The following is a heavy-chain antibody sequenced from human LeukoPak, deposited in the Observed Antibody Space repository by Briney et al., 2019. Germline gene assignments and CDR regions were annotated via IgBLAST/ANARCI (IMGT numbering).Heavy chain of an antibody. CDR2: ISGSGGST. Sequence: PGGSLRLSCAASGFTFSSYAMSWVRQAPGKGLEWVSAISGSGGSTYYADSVKGRFTISRDNSKNTLYLQMNSLRAEDTAVYYCAKDDPVLLWFGEQIGFDYWGQGTLVTVSS. CDR3: AKDDPVLLWFGEQIGFDY. V-gene: IGHV3-23*01. J-gene: IGHJ4*02. CDR1: GFTFSSYA. D-gene: IGHD3-10*01.